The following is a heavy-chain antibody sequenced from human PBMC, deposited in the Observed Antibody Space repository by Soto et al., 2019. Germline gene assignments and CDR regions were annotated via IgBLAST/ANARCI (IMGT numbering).Heavy chain of an antibody. CDR2: IYYSGST. Sequence: PSETLSLTCTVSGGSISSYYWSWIRQPPGKGLEWIGYIYYSGSTNYNPSLKSRVTISVDTSKNQFSLKLSSVTVADTAVYYCARCWGYDFWSGYYTGQDYYYYYYGMDVCGQGTTVTVSS. J-gene: IGHJ6*02. V-gene: IGHV4-59*01. CDR3: ARCWGYDFWSGYYTGQDYYYYYYGMDV. CDR1: GGSISSYY. D-gene: IGHD3-3*01.